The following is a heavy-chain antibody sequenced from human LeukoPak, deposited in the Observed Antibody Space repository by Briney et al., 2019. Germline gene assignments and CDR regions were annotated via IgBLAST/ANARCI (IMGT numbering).Heavy chain of an antibody. J-gene: IGHJ5*02. CDR3: ARDRAEEKTWVEFDA. V-gene: IGHV3-66*03. Sequence: PGESLTLSCAASGFIFNSYAMSWVRPAHGEGLAWVSLIYSSGVTHYAQSVKGRFTISRDNSKNTVYLQMNRLRDEDTALYLCARDRAEEKTWVEFDAWGQGTLVTVSS. CDR2: IYSSGVT. CDR1: GFIFNSYA.